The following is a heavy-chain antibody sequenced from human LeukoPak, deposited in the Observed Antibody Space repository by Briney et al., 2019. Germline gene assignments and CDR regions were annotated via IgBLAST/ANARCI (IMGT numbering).Heavy chain of an antibody. V-gene: IGHV1-2*04. J-gene: IGHJ5*02. CDR1: GYTFTGYS. CDR3: ARGYCSGGSCYGWFDP. Sequence: ASVKVSCKASGYTFTGYSMHWVRQAPGQGLEWMGWINPNTGGTNYAQKFQGWVTMTRDTSISTAYMELSRLRSDDTAVYYCARGYCSGGSCYGWFDPWGQGTLVTVSS. D-gene: IGHD2-15*01. CDR2: INPNTGGT.